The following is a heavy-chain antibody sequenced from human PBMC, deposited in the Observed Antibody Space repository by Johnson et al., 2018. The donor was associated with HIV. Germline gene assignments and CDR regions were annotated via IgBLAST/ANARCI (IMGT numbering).Heavy chain of an antibody. J-gene: IGHJ3*02. Sequence: QVQLVESGGGLVKPGGSLRLSCAASGFTFSDYYMSWIRQAPGKGLEWVAMISSDGITKHYADSVKGRFILSRDNSRNTYLQMNSLRAEDTAFYYCVQGVPNPAGAIDIWGRGTMVTVSS. CDR2: ISSDGITK. CDR3: VQGVPNPAGAIDI. V-gene: IGHV3-30-3*01. D-gene: IGHD6-19*01. CDR1: GFTFSDYY.